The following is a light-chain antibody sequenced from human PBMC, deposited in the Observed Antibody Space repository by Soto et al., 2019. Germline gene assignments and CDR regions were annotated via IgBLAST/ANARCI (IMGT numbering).Light chain of an antibody. CDR2: DVS. CDR3: SSYTSSSTYV. V-gene: IGLV2-14*01. CDR1: SSDVGGYSY. J-gene: IGLJ1*01. Sequence: QSALTQPASVSGSPGQSTAISCTGTSSDVGGYSYVSWYQQHPGKAPKLMAYDVSNRPSGVSNRFSGSKSGNTASLTISGLQAEDEADYYCSSYTSSSTYVFGTGTKVTVL.